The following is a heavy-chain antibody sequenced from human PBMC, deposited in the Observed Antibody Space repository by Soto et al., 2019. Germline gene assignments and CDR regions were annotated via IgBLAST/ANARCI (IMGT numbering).Heavy chain of an antibody. V-gene: IGHV3-30*18. CDR3: AKDGGGDFWSGYQAYYYYGMDV. CDR2: ISYDGSNK. J-gene: IGHJ6*02. D-gene: IGHD3-3*01. CDR1: GFTFSSYG. Sequence: GGSLRLSCAASGFTFSSYGMHWVRQAPGKGLEWVAVISYDGSNKYNADSGKGRFTISRDNSKKTLYLQMNSLRAEDTAVYYCAKDGGGDFWSGYQAYYYYGMDVWGQGTTVTVSS.